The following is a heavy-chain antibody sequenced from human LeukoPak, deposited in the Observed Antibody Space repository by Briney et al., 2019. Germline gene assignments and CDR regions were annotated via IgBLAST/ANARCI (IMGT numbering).Heavy chain of an antibody. CDR1: GFTFSDYW. J-gene: IGHJ4*02. D-gene: IGHD3-10*01. V-gene: IGHV3-74*01. CDR3: ARAGSFRFDC. Sequence: GGSLRLSCAASGFTFSDYWLHRVRQAPGKGLVWVSRINTDGSTINYAGSVKGRFTISRDDAKNTLYLQMNDLRAEDTAVYYCARAGSFRFDCWGQETLVTVSS. CDR2: INTDGSTI.